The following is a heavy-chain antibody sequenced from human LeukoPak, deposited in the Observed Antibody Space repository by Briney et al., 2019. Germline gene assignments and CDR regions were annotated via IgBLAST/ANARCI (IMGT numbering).Heavy chain of an antibody. CDR2: ISSNGGST. CDR1: GFTFSSYA. D-gene: IGHD3-22*01. CDR3: VKDGDYYDSSGYSPVFDC. V-gene: IGHV3-64D*06. Sequence: GGSLRLSCSAPGFTFSSYAMHWVRQAPGKGLEYVSAISSNGGSTYYADSVKGRFTISRDNSKNTLYLQMSSLRAEDTAVYYCVKDGDYYDSSGYSPVFDCWGQGTLVTVSS. J-gene: IGHJ4*02.